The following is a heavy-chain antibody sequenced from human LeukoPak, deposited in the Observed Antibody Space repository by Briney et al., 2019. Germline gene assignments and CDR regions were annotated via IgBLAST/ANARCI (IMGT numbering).Heavy chain of an antibody. J-gene: IGHJ4*02. D-gene: IGHD4-17*01. CDR2: VYTGGST. CDR1: GFTVSSSY. V-gene: IGHV3-53*01. Sequence: PGGSLRLSCAASGFTVSSSYMNWVRPAPGKGLEWASVVYTGGSTSYADSVKGRFTISRDNSKNTVHLQMNSLRAEDTAVYYCAREGPQTTVTPYYFDYWGQGTLVTVSS. CDR3: AREGPQTTVTPYYFDY.